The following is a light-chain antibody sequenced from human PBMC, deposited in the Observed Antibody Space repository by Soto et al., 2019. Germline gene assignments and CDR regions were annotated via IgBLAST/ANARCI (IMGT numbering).Light chain of an antibody. CDR2: WAS. Sequence: DIVRTQSPESLAISIGERATINCTSSQSVLYTSNNKNYLAWYQQKPGQPPKLLIYWASTRESGVPDRFSGSGSGTDFTLTISSLQAEDVAVYYCQQYFRPLAFTFGGGSKVDI. CDR3: QQYFRPLAFT. CDR1: QSVLYTSNNKNY. J-gene: IGKJ4*01. V-gene: IGKV4-1*01.